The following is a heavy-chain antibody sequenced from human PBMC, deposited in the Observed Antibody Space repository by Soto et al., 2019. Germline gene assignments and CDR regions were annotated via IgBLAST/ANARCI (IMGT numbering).Heavy chain of an antibody. Sequence: ASVKVSCKASGYTFTSYGISWVRQAPGQGLEWMGWISAYNGNTNYAQKLQGRVTMTTDTSTSTAYMERRSLRSDDTAVYYWATTIAAAGTFAFDIWGQGTMVTVSS. J-gene: IGHJ3*02. CDR1: GYTFTSYG. V-gene: IGHV1-18*01. D-gene: IGHD6-13*01. CDR3: ATTIAAAGTFAFDI. CDR2: ISAYNGNT.